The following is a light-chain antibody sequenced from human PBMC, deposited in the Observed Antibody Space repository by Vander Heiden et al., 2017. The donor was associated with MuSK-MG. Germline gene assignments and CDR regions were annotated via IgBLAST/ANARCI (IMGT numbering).Light chain of an antibody. CDR2: DAS. J-gene: IGKJ2*02. V-gene: IGKV1-33*01. CDR1: QDISNY. Sequence: DIQTTQSPSSLSAYLGDRVTITCQASQDISNYLNWYQQKPGKAPKLLIYDASNLETGVPTRFSGSGYGTDFTFTISSLQPEDIATYYCQQYDNLPPVCTFGQGTKLEIK. CDR3: QQYDNLPPVCT.